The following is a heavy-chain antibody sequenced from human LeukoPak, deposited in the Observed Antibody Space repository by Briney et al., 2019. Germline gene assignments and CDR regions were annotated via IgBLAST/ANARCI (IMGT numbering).Heavy chain of an antibody. CDR2: IYYSGST. V-gene: IGHV4-39*07. CDR1: GGSISSSSYY. Sequence: SETLSLTCTVSGGSISSSSYYWGWIRQPPGKGLEWIGSIYYSGSTYYNPSLKSRVTISVDTSKNQFSLKLSSVTAADTAVYYCARTTLGWGHWFDPWGQGTLVTVSS. CDR3: ARTTLGWGHWFDP. D-gene: IGHD3-16*01. J-gene: IGHJ5*02.